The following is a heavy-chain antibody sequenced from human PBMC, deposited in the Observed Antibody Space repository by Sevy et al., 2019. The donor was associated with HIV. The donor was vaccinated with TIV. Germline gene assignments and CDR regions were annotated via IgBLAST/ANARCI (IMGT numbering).Heavy chain of an antibody. CDR1: GASITGYY. D-gene: IGHD3-3*02. J-gene: IGHJ5*02. V-gene: IGHV4-59*12. CDR3: ARDHLSQGLDP. CDR2: IFHSGDS. Sequence: SETLSLSCSVSGASITGYYWSWIRQPPGKGLEWIGYIFHSGDSNYNPSLKSRVAMSVDTSKNQFSLRLASVSAADTAVYYCARDHLSQGLDPWGQGILVTVPS.